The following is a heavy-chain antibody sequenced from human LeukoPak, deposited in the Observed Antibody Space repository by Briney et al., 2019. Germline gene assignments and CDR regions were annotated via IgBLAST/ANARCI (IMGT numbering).Heavy chain of an antibody. V-gene: IGHV3-21*04. CDR2: ISSSSSYI. CDR3: ARDSGLWATNYYYYGMDV. Sequence: GGSLRLSCAASGFTFSSYSMNWVRQAPGKGLEWVSSISSSSSYIYYADSVKGRFTISRDNAKNSLYLQMNSLRAEDTAVYYCARDSGLWATNYYYYGMDVWGQGTTVTVSS. D-gene: IGHD4/OR15-4a*01. J-gene: IGHJ6*02. CDR1: GFTFSSYS.